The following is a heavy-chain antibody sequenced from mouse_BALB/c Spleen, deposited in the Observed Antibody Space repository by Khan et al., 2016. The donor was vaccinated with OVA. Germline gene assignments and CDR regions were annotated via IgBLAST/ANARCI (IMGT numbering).Heavy chain of an antibody. CDR1: GFSLSASGVS. D-gene: IGHD2-4*01. J-gene: IGHJ3*01. Sequence: QVTLKESGPGILQPSQTLSLTCSFSGFSLSASGVSVSWIRQPSGKGLEWLAHIYWDDDKHYNPSLKSRLTISKDTSRNQVFLKITSVDTAVTATYYCARRPRGVYSDYLFTYWGQGTLVTVSA. CDR3: ARRPRGVYSDYLFTY. CDR2: IYWDDDK. V-gene: IGHV8-12*01.